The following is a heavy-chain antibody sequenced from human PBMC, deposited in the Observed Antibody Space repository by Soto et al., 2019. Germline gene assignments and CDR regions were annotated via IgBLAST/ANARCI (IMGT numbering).Heavy chain of an antibody. V-gene: IGHV4-59*01. D-gene: IGHD2-2*01. CDR2: IYYSGST. CDR1: GGSISSYY. CDR3: ARERAHCSSTSCYPWFDP. J-gene: IGHJ5*02. Sequence: QVQLQESGPGLVKPSETLSLTCTVSGGSISSYYWSWIRQPPGKGLEWIGYIYYSGSTNYNPSLKSRVTISLGTSKNQFSLKLSSVTAADTAVYYCARERAHCSSTSCYPWFDPWGQGTLVTVSS.